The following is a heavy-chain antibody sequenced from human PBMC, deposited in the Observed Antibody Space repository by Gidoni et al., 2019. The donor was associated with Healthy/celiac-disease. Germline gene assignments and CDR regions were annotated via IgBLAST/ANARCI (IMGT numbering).Heavy chain of an antibody. D-gene: IGHD3-10*01. CDR1: GGTFSSYA. CDR3: ARAYYYGLGGGWFDP. CDR2: IIPIFGTA. V-gene: IGHV1-69*01. J-gene: IGHJ5*02. Sequence: QVQLVQSGAEVKKPGSSVKVSCKASGGTFSSYAISWVRQAPGQGLEWMGGIIPIFGTAKYEKKFQGRVTIPADEPTGPAYMELSSLRSEDRAGYYGARAYYYGLGGGWFDPWGQGTLVTVSS.